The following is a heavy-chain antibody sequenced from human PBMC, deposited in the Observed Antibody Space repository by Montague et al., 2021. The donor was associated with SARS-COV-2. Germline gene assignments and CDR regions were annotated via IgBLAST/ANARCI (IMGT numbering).Heavy chain of an antibody. D-gene: IGHD2-8*01. CDR3: AREREVSMLYYYYGMDV. Sequence: SLRLSCAASGLTFNDYTLNWVRQAPGKGLEWVSSISSSSNYIYYSDSAKGRFTNSRDNAKNTLYLQMNSLRAEDTAVYFCAREREVSMLYYYYGMDVWGQGTTVTVSS. J-gene: IGHJ6*02. V-gene: IGHV3-21*01. CDR1: GLTFNDYT. CDR2: ISSSSNYI.